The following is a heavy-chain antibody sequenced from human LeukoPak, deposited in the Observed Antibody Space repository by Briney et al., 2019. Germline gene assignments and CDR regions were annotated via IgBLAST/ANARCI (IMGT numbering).Heavy chain of an antibody. CDR1: GNTFTSYC. Sequence: ASVKVSCKASGNTFTSYCISWVRQAPGQGLEWMGWISAYNGNTNYAQRLQGRVTMTTDTSTSTAYMELRSLRSDDTAVYYCARVVGATTEGYYFDYWGQGTLVTVSS. V-gene: IGHV1-18*01. D-gene: IGHD1-26*01. CDR2: ISAYNGNT. J-gene: IGHJ4*02. CDR3: ARVVGATTEGYYFDY.